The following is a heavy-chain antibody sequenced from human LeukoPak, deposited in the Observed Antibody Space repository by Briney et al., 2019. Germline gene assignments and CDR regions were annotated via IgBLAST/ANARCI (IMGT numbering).Heavy chain of an antibody. CDR1: GFTFSSYA. CDR3: AKDRDYDFWSGYCHFDY. Sequence: GGSLRLSXAASGFTFSSYAMSWVRQAPGKGLEWVSAISGSGGSTYYADSVKGRFTISRDNSKNTLYLQMNSLRAEDTAVYYCAKDRDYDFWSGYCHFDYWGQGTLVTVSS. CDR2: ISGSGGST. V-gene: IGHV3-23*01. D-gene: IGHD3-3*01. J-gene: IGHJ4*02.